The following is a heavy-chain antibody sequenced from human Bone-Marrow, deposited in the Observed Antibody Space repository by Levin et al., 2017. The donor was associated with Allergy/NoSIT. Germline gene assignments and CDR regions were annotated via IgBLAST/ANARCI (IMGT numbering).Heavy chain of an antibody. D-gene: IGHD6-6*01. V-gene: IGHV3-30*03. CDR1: GFDFSKAG. Sequence: GGSLRLSCSASGFDFSKAGMNWVRQAPGKGLECVAVISFDGGDTYYADSVKGRFAISRDNSKNTLYLQMNSLRVEDTAVYYCARGLEYRGLSWGQGTLVTVSA. CDR2: ISFDGGDT. CDR3: ARGLEYRGLS. J-gene: IGHJ5*02.